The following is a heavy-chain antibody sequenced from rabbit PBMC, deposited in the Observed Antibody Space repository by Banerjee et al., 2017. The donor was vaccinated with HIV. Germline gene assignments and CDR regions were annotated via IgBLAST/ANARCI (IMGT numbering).Heavy chain of an antibody. Sequence: QSLEESGGDLVKPGGTLTLTCTASGFSFSSNYWICWVRQTPGKGLEWIACIGAGSTYYATWAKGRFTISKTSSTTVTLQMTSLTAADTATYFCARDAGYAGSNLWGPGTLVTVS. V-gene: IGHV1S40*01. J-gene: IGHJ4*01. CDR3: ARDAGYAGSNL. D-gene: IGHD4-2*01. CDR1: GFSFSSNYW. CDR2: IGAGST.